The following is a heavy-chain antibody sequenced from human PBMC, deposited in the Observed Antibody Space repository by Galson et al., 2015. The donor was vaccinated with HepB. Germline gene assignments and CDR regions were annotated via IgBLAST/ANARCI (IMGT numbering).Heavy chain of an antibody. Sequence: SLRLSCAASGFTFSSYWMSWVRQAPGKGLEWVANIKQDGSEKYYVDSVKGRFTISRDNAKNSLYLQMNSLRAEDTAVYYCAREPYYDFWSGYPGHWFDPWGQGTLVTVSS. CDR2: IKQDGSEK. D-gene: IGHD3-3*01. CDR3: AREPYYDFWSGYPGHWFDP. CDR1: GFTFSSYW. J-gene: IGHJ5*02. V-gene: IGHV3-7*03.